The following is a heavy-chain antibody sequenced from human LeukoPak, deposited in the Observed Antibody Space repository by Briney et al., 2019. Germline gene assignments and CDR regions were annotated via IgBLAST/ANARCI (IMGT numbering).Heavy chain of an antibody. Sequence: GGSLRLSCAASGFTFSSYWMHWVRQAPGKGLVWVSRIKSDGSNTNYADSVKGRFTISRDNAKNTLHLQMNSLRAEDTAVYYCARGGYYGSGRYYFDSWGQGTLVTVSS. CDR3: ARGGYYGSGRYYFDS. CDR2: IKSDGSNT. D-gene: IGHD3-3*01. CDR1: GFTFSSYW. V-gene: IGHV3-74*01. J-gene: IGHJ4*02.